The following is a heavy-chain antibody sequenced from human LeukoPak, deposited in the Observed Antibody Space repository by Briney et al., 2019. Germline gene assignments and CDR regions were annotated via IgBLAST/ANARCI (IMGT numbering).Heavy chain of an antibody. V-gene: IGHV3-11*04. J-gene: IGHJ3*02. Sequence: SGGSLRLSCAASGFTFSDYYMSWIRQAPGKGLEWVSYISSSGSTIYYADSVKGRFTISRDNAKNSLYLQMNSLRAEDTAVYYCARDKVWSGYYRARSRDAFDIWGQGTMVTVSS. CDR2: ISSSGSTI. CDR1: GFTFSDYY. D-gene: IGHD3-3*01. CDR3: ARDKVWSGYYRARSRDAFDI.